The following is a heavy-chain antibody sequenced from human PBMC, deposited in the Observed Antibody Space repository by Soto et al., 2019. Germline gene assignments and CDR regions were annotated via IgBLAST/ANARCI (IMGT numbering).Heavy chain of an antibody. Sequence: GSLRLSCAASGFSVTSNYMTWVRQAPGKGLECVSVIYAGGNTYYPDSVKGRFTISSDNSKNTLFLQMNNLRAEDAAVYYCARVTTFYDILTSSYALNYFDYWGQGTRVTVSS. CDR1: GFSVTSNY. CDR3: ARVTTFYDILTSSYALNYFDY. V-gene: IGHV3-53*01. J-gene: IGHJ4*02. CDR2: IYAGGNT. D-gene: IGHD3-9*01.